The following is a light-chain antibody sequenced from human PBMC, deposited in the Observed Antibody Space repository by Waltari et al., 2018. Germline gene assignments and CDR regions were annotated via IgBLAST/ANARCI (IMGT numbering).Light chain of an antibody. CDR1: QSVISNY. CDR2: RAS. V-gene: IGKV1-5*03. Sequence: DIQLTQSPSTLSASVGDRVTITCRASQSVISNYLAWYQQKPGRAPKLLIYRASTLQSGVPSRFRGSGSGTEFTVTISSLQPDDFATYYCHQYDHSSHSFGQGTKLEIK. J-gene: IGKJ2*03. CDR3: HQYDHSSHS.